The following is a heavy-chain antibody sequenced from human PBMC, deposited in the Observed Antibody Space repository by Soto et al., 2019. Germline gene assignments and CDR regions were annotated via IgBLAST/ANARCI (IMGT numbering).Heavy chain of an antibody. J-gene: IGHJ6*02. V-gene: IGHV3-48*02. CDR1: GFTFSLYS. CDR2: ISRSSTGI. D-gene: IGHD3-10*01. CDR3: ARAVTWGLDV. Sequence: EVQLVESGGGLVQPGGSLRLSCAASGFTFSLYSMSWVRQAPGKGLEWVSYISRSSTGIHYADSVKGRFTISRDDATNSXHXQXXXLRDGDTAVYYCARAVTWGLDVWGQGTTVSISS.